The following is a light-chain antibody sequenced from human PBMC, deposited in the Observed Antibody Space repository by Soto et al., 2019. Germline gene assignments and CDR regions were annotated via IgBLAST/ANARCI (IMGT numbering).Light chain of an antibody. J-gene: IGKJ1*01. Sequence: TQSPCTLSWSAGERATLSCRAVQSVTSTYMAWYQQKPGQAPRLLIYDASSRATGIPDRFSGSGYGTEFNLTISSLQTDDFATYYCQHYNSYSEAFGQGTKVDIK. CDR3: QHYNSYSEA. V-gene: IGKV3-20*01. CDR2: DAS. CDR1: QSVTSTY.